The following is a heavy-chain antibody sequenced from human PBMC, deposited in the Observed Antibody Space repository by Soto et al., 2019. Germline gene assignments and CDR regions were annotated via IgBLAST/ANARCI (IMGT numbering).Heavy chain of an antibody. J-gene: IGHJ6*02. D-gene: IGHD1-26*01. CDR1: GYSFTTYW. Sequence: GESLNISCKGSGYSFTTYWIAWVRQMPGKDLEWIGIIYPEDSETRYSPSFQGLVTISVDKSISTAYLQWSSLKASDTAMYYCASPGYSGSYQPYYGMDVWGQGTTVTVSS. CDR2: IYPEDSET. CDR3: ASPGYSGSYQPYYGMDV. V-gene: IGHV5-51*01.